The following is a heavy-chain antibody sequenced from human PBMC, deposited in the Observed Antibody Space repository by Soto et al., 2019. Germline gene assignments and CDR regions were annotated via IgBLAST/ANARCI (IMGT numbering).Heavy chain of an antibody. J-gene: IGHJ4*02. Sequence: ASVKVSCKTSGYTFTSYGISWVRQAPGQGLEWMGWITTDKGKTTYAQKFQGRVAMTTDTSTSTAYMELRSLRSDDTAVYYCARDSVLRYFDWSLGYFDYWGQGTLVTVSS. V-gene: IGHV1-18*01. CDR1: GYTFTSYG. D-gene: IGHD3-9*01. CDR3: ARDSVLRYFDWSLGYFDY. CDR2: ITTDKGKT.